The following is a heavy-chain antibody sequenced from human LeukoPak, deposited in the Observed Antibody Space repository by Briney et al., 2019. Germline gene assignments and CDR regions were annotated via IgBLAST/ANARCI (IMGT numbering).Heavy chain of an antibody. CDR2: ISYDGRDK. Sequence: GRSLRLSCAASDFTFSMYAMHWVRQAPDKGLEWVAVISYDGRDKYYTDSVKGRFTISRDNSKNTLYLQMSSLRPEDMAIYYCASSSWSHLDTAFDIWGQGTMVAVSS. CDR3: ASSSWSHLDTAFDI. D-gene: IGHD3-3*01. J-gene: IGHJ3*02. CDR1: DFTFSMYA. V-gene: IGHV3-30*04.